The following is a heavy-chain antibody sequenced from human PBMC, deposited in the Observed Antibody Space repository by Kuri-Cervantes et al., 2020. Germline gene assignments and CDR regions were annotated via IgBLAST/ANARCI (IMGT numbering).Heavy chain of an antibody. Sequence: SVKVSCKASGGTFSSYAISWVRQAPGQGLEWMGGIIPIFGTANYAQKFQGRVTITADESTSTAYMELSSLRSEDTAVYYCARDGQDCSGGSCYSPGDYWGQGTLVT. CDR1: GGTFSSYA. D-gene: IGHD2-15*01. V-gene: IGHV1-69*13. CDR3: ARDGQDCSGGSCYSPGDY. CDR2: IIPIFGTA. J-gene: IGHJ4*02.